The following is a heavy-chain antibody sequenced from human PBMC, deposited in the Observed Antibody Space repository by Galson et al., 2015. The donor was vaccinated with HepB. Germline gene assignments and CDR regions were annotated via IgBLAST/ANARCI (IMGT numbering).Heavy chain of an antibody. J-gene: IGHJ4*02. CDR2: ISSTGTYI. V-gene: IGHV3-21*01. Sequence: SLRLSCAASGFTFSTYNMNWVRQAPGKGLEWVSSISSTGTYIYYADSVRGRFTISRDNAKNSLYLQMSSLRAEDTALYYYAEGSETFAYWGQGTLVTVSS. CDR1: GFTFSTYN. D-gene: IGHD3-10*01. CDR3: AEGSETFAY.